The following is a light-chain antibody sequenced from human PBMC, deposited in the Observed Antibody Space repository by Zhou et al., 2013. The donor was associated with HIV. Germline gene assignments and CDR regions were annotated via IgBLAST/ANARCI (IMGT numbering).Light chain of an antibody. CDR2: GAS. J-gene: IGKJ3*01. CDR1: QSVSSTY. V-gene: IGKV3-20*01. Sequence: EIVLTQSPGTLSLSPGERATLSCRASQSVSSTYLAWYQQKPGQAPRLLIYGASIRATGIPDRFSGSGSGTDFTLTISRLEPEDFAVYYCQQYGSFFGPGTKVGI. CDR3: QQYGSF.